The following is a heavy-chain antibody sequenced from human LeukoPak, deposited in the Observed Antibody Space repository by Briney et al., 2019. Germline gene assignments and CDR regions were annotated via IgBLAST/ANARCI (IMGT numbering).Heavy chain of an antibody. Sequence: PSETLSLTCTVSGGSISSSSYYWGWIRQPPGKGLEWIGSIYYSGSTYYNPSLKSRVTISVDTSKNQFSLKLSSVTAADTAVYYCARQLVVVVPAAILESYCYYGMDVWGQGTTVTVSS. D-gene: IGHD2-2*02. CDR1: GGSISSSSYY. J-gene: IGHJ6*02. V-gene: IGHV4-39*01. CDR2: IYYSGST. CDR3: ARQLVVVVPAAILESYCYYGMDV.